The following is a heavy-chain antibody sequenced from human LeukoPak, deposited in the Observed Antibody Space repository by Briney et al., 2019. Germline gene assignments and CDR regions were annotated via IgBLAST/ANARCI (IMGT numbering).Heavy chain of an antibody. Sequence: SETLSLTCTVSGGSISSYYWSWIRQPPGKGLEWIGYTYYGGSTNYNPSLKSRVTISVDTSKNQLSLKLSSVTAADTAVYYCARATYYYGSGSYYFDYWGQGTLVTVSS. CDR3: ARATYYYGSGSYYFDY. D-gene: IGHD3-10*01. CDR1: GGSISSYY. J-gene: IGHJ4*02. CDR2: TYYGGST. V-gene: IGHV4-59*01.